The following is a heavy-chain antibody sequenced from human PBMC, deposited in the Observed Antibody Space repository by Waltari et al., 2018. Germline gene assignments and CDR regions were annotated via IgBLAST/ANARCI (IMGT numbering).Heavy chain of an antibody. D-gene: IGHD5-18*01. Sequence: QVQLQQWGAGLLKPSETLSLPCAVYGGSFSGYYWIWIRQPPGKGLEWIGEINHSGSTNYNPSLKSRVTISVDTSKNQFSLKLSSVTAADTAVYYCARGVRGYSYGNWGQGTLVTVSS. CDR1: GGSFSGYY. V-gene: IGHV4-34*01. J-gene: IGHJ4*02. CDR2: INHSGST. CDR3: ARGVRGYSYGN.